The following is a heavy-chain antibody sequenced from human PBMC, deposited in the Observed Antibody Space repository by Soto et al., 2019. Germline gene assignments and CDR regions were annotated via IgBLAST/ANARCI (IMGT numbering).Heavy chain of an antibody. D-gene: IGHD6-6*01. V-gene: IGHV3-64*01. CDR1: GFTLSGYA. CDR2: ISSNGVGT. CDR3: ARRARPDFYYMDV. J-gene: IGHJ6*03. Sequence: EVQLAESGGGLAQPGGSLRLSCAASGFTLSGYAMDWVRQAPGKGLEYVSGISSNGVGTYYANSVQGRFTISRDTSKNTVYLQMSSLSPEDMAVYYCARRARPDFYYMDVWGKGTTVTVSS.